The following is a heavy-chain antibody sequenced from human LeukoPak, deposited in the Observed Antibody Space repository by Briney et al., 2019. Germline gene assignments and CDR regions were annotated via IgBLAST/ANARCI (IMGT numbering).Heavy chain of an antibody. D-gene: IGHD3-22*01. CDR2: INHSGST. J-gene: IGHJ4*02. CDR1: GGSFSGYY. Sequence: SETLSLTCAVYGGSFSGYYWSWIRQPPGKGLEWIGEINHSGSTNYNPSLKSRVTISVDTSKNQFSLKLSSVTAADTAVYYCARLDGAVIVVVNWGQGTLVTVSS. V-gene: IGHV4-34*01. CDR3: ARLDGAVIVVVN.